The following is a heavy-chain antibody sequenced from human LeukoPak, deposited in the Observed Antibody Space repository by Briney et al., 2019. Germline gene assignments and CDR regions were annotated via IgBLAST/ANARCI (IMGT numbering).Heavy chain of an antibody. J-gene: IGHJ4*02. V-gene: IGHV3-23*01. D-gene: IGHD2-15*01. Sequence: PGGSLRLSCAASGFTFSSYAMSWVRQAPGQGLEWVAAISGSGGTTYYADSVKGRFTISRDNSKNTLYLQMNSLRAEDTAIYYCAKGAGGGGEERYWGQGTLVTVSS. CDR2: ISGSGGTT. CDR3: AKGAGGGGEERY. CDR1: GFTFSSYA.